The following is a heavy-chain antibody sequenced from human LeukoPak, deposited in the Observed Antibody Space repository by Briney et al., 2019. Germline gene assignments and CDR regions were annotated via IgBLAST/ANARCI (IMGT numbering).Heavy chain of an antibody. V-gene: IGHV3-30-3*01. D-gene: IGHD6-13*01. CDR2: ISYDGSNK. Sequence: GRSLRLSCAASGFTFSSYAMHWVRQAPGKGLEWVAVISYDGSNKYYADSVKGRFTISRDNSKNTLYLQMNSLRAEDTAVYCCARDWRGSSWYVPNPRGYYYYYYGMDVWGQGTTVTVSS. J-gene: IGHJ6*02. CDR1: GFTFSSYA. CDR3: ARDWRGSSWYVPNPRGYYYYYYGMDV.